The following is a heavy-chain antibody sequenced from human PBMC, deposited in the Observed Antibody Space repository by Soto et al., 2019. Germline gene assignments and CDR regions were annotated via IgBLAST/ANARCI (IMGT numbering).Heavy chain of an antibody. CDR1: GGSFSSSTYS. D-gene: IGHD6-13*01. J-gene: IGHJ6*02. CDR2: IYSSENT. CDR3: ARHGAAAGSYYYYGMDV. V-gene: IGHV4-39*01. Sequence: SETLSLTFTGPGGSFSSSTYSWGWIRQSPGQGLEWIGTIYSSENTYYNPSLVSRVTISVDTSKNDFSLKLSSVTAADTAVYYCARHGAAAGSYYYYGMDVWGQGTTVTVSS.